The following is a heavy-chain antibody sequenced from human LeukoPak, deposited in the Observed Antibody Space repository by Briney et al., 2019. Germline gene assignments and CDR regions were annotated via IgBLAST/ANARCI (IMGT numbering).Heavy chain of an antibody. CDR1: GGTLSSYA. Sequence: SVKVSCKASGGTLSSYAISWVRQAPGQGLEWMGRIIPILGIANYAQKFQGRVTITADKSTSTAYMELSSLRSEDTAVYYCATHSPYSSGWQNWFDPWGQGTLVTVSS. V-gene: IGHV1-69*04. CDR2: IIPILGIA. J-gene: IGHJ5*02. D-gene: IGHD6-19*01. CDR3: ATHSPYSSGWQNWFDP.